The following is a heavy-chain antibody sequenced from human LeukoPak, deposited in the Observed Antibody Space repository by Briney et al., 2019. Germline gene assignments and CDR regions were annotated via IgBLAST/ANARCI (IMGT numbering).Heavy chain of an antibody. CDR3: ARSRVAGPGFDY. D-gene: IGHD6-19*01. Sequence: GSSVKVSCKASGGTFSSYTISWVRQAPGQGLEWMGRIIPILGIANYAQKFQGRVTITADKSTSTAYMELSCLRSEDTAVYYCARSRVAGPGFDYWGQGTLVTVSS. CDR2: IIPILGIA. V-gene: IGHV1-69*02. J-gene: IGHJ4*02. CDR1: GGTFSSYT.